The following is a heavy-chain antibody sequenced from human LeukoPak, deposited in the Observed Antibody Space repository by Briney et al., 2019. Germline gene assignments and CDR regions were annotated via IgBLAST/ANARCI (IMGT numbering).Heavy chain of an antibody. J-gene: IGHJ3*02. D-gene: IGHD7-27*01. CDR3: ASPLGSSDAFDI. CDR2: ISYDGSNK. V-gene: IGHV3-30*03. Sequence: GGSLRLSCAASGFTFSSYGMHWVRQAPGKGLEWVAVISYDGSNKYYADSVKGRFTISRDNSKNTLYLQMNSLRAEDTAVYYCASPLGSSDAFDIWGQGTMVTVSS. CDR1: GFTFSSYG.